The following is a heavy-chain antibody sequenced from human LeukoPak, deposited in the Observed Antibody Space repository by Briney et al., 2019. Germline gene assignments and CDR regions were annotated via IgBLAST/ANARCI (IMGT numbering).Heavy chain of an antibody. J-gene: IGHJ4*02. Sequence: GRSLRLSCAVSGFAVYTNSMSWVRQVPGKGLEWVSVIYTGGTTHYADTVKGRFTISRDNSKNTVYLEMNSLRAEDAAVYFCARSPAFYDGAVVKYYFDYWGQGTLVTVSS. CDR1: GFAVYTNS. D-gene: IGHD6-19*01. CDR3: ARSPAFYDGAVVKYYFDY. CDR2: IYTGGTT. V-gene: IGHV3-53*01.